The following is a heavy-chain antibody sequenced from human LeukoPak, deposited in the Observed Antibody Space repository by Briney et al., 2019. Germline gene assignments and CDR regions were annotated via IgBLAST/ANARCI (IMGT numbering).Heavy chain of an antibody. CDR3: ARGHYGMDV. V-gene: IGHV3-11*06. J-gene: IGHJ6*02. Sequence: GGSLRLSCAASGFTFSDYYMSWIRQAPGKGLEWVSYISPSSGDTNYADFVKGRFTISRDNAENSLYLQMNSLRAEDTAVYYCARGHYGMDVWGQGTTVTVSS. CDR1: GFTFSDYY. CDR2: ISPSSGDT.